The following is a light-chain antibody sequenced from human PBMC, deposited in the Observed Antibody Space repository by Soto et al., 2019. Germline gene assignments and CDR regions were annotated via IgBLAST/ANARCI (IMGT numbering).Light chain of an antibody. V-gene: IGLV1-44*01. CDR1: SSNIGTNA. CDR2: NNN. CDR3: AAWDDSLNGYV. J-gene: IGLJ1*01. Sequence: QSVLTQPPSASGTPWQRVTISCSGGSSNIGTNAVNWYQQLPGTAPKLLIYNNNQRTSGVPDRFSGSKSGTSASLAISGLQSEDEADYYCAAWDDSLNGYVLGTGTKVTVL.